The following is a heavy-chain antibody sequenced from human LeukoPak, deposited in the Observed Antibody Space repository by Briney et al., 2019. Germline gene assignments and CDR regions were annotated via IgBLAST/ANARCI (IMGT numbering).Heavy chain of an antibody. CDR1: GYTFTSYG. CDR3: ARNLMVRGFALGY. D-gene: IGHD3-10*01. Sequence: GASVKVSCKASGYTFTSYGINWVRQATGQGLEWMGWMNPNSGNTGYAQKFQGRVTMTRNTSISTAYMELSSLRSEDTAVYYCARNLMVRGFALGYWGQGTLVTVSS. J-gene: IGHJ4*02. CDR2: MNPNSGNT. V-gene: IGHV1-8*01.